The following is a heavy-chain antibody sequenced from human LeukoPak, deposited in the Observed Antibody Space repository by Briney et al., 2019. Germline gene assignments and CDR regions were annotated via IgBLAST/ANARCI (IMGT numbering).Heavy chain of an antibody. Sequence: SETLSLTCTVSGGSISSSSYYWGWIRQPPGKGLEWIGSIYYSGSTYYNPSLKSRVTISVDTSKNQFSLKLSSVTAADTAVYYCARHCMALGVVITYYYYYGVDVWGQGTTVTVSS. CDR2: IYYSGST. CDR1: GGSISSSSYY. D-gene: IGHD3-3*01. CDR3: ARHCMALGVVITYYYYYGVDV. V-gene: IGHV4-39*01. J-gene: IGHJ6*02.